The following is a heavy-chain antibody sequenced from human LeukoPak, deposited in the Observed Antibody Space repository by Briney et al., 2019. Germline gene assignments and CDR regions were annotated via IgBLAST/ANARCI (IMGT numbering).Heavy chain of an antibody. D-gene: IGHD6-19*01. J-gene: IGHJ5*01. Sequence: GGSLRLSCAASGFXFSSYDIHWVRQAPGKGLVWVSRINSDGYSITYADSVKGRFTISRDNAKNTLYLQMNSLIAEDTAVYFCTRAGYSSGFDSWGQGTLVTVSS. V-gene: IGHV3-74*03. CDR2: INSDGYSI. CDR1: GFXFSSYD. CDR3: TRAGYSSGFDS.